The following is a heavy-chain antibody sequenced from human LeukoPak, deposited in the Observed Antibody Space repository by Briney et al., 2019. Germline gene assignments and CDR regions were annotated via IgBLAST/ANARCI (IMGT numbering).Heavy chain of an antibody. Sequence: GASVKVSCKASGYTFIGYGITWVRQAPGQGLEWMGWISPYNTKTNYAQSLQGRVTMTTDTSTSTAYMELRSLRSDDTAVYYCAREGGVGPTAPPDYYSYQMDVWGKGTTVTVSS. CDR2: ISPYNTKT. J-gene: IGHJ6*03. CDR3: AREGGVGPTAPPDYYSYQMDV. D-gene: IGHD1-26*01. V-gene: IGHV1-18*01. CDR1: GYTFIGYG.